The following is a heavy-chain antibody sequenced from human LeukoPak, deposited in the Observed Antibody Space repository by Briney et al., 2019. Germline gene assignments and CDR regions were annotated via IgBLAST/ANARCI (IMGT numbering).Heavy chain of an antibody. D-gene: IGHD3-9*01. V-gene: IGHV3-23*01. CDR3: AKGLINDWSALEY. CDR1: GFTFISYA. J-gene: IGHJ4*02. CDR2: ISGSGGTT. Sequence: PGGSLRLSCAASGFTFISYAMTWVRQAPGKGLDWVSAISGSGGTTYSADSVRGRFTISRDNSKNTLYLQMNSLRAEDTAVYYCAKGLINDWSALEYWGQGTLVTVSS.